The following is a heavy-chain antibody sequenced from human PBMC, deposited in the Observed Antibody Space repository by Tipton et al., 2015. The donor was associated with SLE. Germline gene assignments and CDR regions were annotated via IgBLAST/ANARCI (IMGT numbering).Heavy chain of an antibody. V-gene: IGHV4-59*13. Sequence: TLSLTCTVSGASTNTKYWTWIRQSPGKGLEWIGYANRNEGTKIKSSLERRVTISLDTSRSQFSLRLSSVTAADTAMYYCARHVGVAYYYAMDVWGQGTTVVISS. CDR3: ARHVGVAYYYAMDV. J-gene: IGHJ6*02. CDR2: ANRNEGT. CDR1: GASTNTKY. D-gene: IGHD2-15*01.